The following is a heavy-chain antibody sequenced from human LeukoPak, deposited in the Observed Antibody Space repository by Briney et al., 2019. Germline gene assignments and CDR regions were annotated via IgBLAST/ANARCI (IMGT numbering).Heavy chain of an antibody. D-gene: IGHD1-14*01. V-gene: IGHV4-31*03. J-gene: IGHJ5*02. Sequence: SETLSLTCTVSGGSLSSGGYYWSWIRQHPGTGLEWIGYIYYSGSTYYNPSLKSRVTISLDTSKNQFSLKLSSVTAADTAVYYCASGRMDWFDPWGQGTLVTVSS. CDR3: ASGRMDWFDP. CDR2: IYYSGST. CDR1: GGSLSSGGYY.